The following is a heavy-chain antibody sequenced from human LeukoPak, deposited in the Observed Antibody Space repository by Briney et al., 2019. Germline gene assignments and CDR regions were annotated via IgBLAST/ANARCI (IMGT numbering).Heavy chain of an antibody. CDR2: ISSTRTYI. J-gene: IGHJ4*02. V-gene: IGHV3-21*01. D-gene: IGHD3-9*01. CDR1: EFTFSSYS. CDR3: AALILTGYYTHFDY. Sequence: PGGSLRLSCAASEFTFSSYSMNWVRQAPGKGLEWVSSISSTRTYIYYADSVKGRFTISRDNAKNSLYLQMNSLRAEDTAVYYCAALILTGYYTHFDYWGQGTLVTVSS.